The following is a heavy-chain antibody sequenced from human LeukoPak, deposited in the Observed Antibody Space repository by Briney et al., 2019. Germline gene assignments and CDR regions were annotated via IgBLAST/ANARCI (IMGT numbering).Heavy chain of an antibody. CDR3: ARAKAGYSSSWPGNTKYFQH. J-gene: IGHJ1*01. V-gene: IGHV4-34*01. Sequence: PSETLSLTCTVSGGSISSYYWSWIRQPPGKGLEWIGEINHSGSTDYNPSLKSRVTISVDTSKNQFSLKLSSVTAADTAVYYCARAKAGYSSSWPGNTKYFQHWGQGTLVTVSS. D-gene: IGHD6-13*01. CDR2: INHSGST. CDR1: GGSISSYY.